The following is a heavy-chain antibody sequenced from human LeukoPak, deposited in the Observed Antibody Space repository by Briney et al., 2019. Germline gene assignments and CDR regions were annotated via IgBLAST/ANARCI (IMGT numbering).Heavy chain of an antibody. V-gene: IGHV1-18*01. CDR1: GYTFTSYG. Sequence: ASVKVSCKASGYTFTSYGISWVRQAPGQGLEWMGWISAYNGNTNYAQKLQGRVTMTTDTSTSTAYMELRSLRSDDTAVYYCASTLLWFGELLLNYWGQGTVVTVSS. CDR2: ISAYNGNT. D-gene: IGHD3-10*01. J-gene: IGHJ4*02. CDR3: ASTLLWFGELLLNY.